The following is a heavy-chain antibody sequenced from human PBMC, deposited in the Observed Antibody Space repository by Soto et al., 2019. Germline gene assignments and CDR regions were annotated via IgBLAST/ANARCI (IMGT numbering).Heavy chain of an antibody. Sequence: GASVKVSCKASGYTFTSYGISWVRQAPGQGLEWMGWISAYNGNTNYAQKLQGRVTMTTDTSTSTAYMELRSLRSDDTAVYYCARGTGLRYDFWSGYFSVGFTFDQWGQGTLVTVSS. CDR1: GYTFTSYG. CDR3: ARGTGLRYDFWSGYFSVGFTFDQ. V-gene: IGHV1-18*01. J-gene: IGHJ5*02. D-gene: IGHD3-3*01. CDR2: ISAYNGNT.